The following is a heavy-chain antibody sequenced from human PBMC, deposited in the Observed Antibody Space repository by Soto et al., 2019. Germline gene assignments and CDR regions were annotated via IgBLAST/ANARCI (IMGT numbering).Heavy chain of an antibody. CDR2: IRSKANSYAT. Sequence: GGSLRLSCAASGFTFSGSAMHWVRQASGKGLEWVGRIRSKANSYATAYAASVKGRFTISRDDSKNTAYLQMNSLKTEDTAVYYCTRLARGYSGYDSTAYWGQGTLVTVSS. J-gene: IGHJ4*02. V-gene: IGHV3-73*01. CDR3: TRLARGYSGYDSTAY. D-gene: IGHD5-12*01. CDR1: GFTFSGSA.